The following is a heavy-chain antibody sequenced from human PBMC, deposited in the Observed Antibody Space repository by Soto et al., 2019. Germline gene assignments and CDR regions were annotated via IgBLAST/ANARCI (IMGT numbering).Heavy chain of an antibody. D-gene: IGHD3-16*01. CDR3: ARYRLFGRQVDY. J-gene: IGHJ4*02. Sequence: QVQLVESGGGVVQPGRSLRLSCAASGFTFSSYGMHWVRQAPGKGLEWVAVIWYDGSNKYYADSVKGRFTISRDNSKNTLYLQMNSLRAEDTAVYYCARYRLFGRQVDYWGQGTLVTVSS. CDR2: IWYDGSNK. CDR1: GFTFSSYG. V-gene: IGHV3-33*01.